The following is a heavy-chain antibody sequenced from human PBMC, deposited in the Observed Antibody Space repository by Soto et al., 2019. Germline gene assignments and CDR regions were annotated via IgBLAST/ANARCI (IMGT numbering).Heavy chain of an antibody. CDR3: AKTRSFFEFDY. CDR2: ITGSGDST. Sequence: VGSLRLSCAASGFTFNNYAMSWVRQAPGKGLEWVSLITGSGDSTYYADSVKGRFSISRDNSKNTLYLEMNSLRVEDAAIYYCAKTRSFFEFDYWGQGALVTVSS. V-gene: IGHV3-23*01. D-gene: IGHD1-26*01. CDR1: GFTFNNYA. J-gene: IGHJ4*02.